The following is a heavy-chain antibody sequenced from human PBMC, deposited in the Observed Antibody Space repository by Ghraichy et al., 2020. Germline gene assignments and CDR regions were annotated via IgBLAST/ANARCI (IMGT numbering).Heavy chain of an antibody. J-gene: IGHJ4*02. CDR1: GFTFSSYA. V-gene: IGHV3-23*01. Sequence: GGSLRLSCAASGFTFSSYAMNWVRQAPGKGLEWVSGISDSGGSTYYGDSVKGRFTISRDNSKNMLYLQMNSLRAEDTAVYYCAKDAGATTLWGQGTLVTVSS. CDR3: AKDAGATTL. CDR2: ISDSGGST. D-gene: IGHD1-26*01.